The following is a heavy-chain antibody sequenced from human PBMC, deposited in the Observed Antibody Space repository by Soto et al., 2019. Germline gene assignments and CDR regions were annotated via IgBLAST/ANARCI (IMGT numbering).Heavy chain of an antibody. CDR3: ASHKHPRKRITMIVVVTRAPNDAFDI. CDR1: GGSISSSSYY. J-gene: IGHJ3*02. D-gene: IGHD3-22*01. V-gene: IGHV4-39*01. CDR2: IYYSGST. Sequence: PSETLSLTCTVSGGSISSSSYYWGWIRQPPGKGLEWIGSIYYSGSTYYNPSLKSRVTISVDTSKNQFSLKLSSVTAADTAVYYCASHKHPRKRITMIVVVTRAPNDAFDIWGKGTMVTVSS.